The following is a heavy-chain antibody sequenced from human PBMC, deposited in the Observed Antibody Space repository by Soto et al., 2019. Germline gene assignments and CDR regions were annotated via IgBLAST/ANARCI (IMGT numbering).Heavy chain of an antibody. Sequence: GGSLRLSCAASGFTFSSYWMHWVRQAPGKGLVWVSRINSDGSSTSYADSVKGRFTISRDNAKNTLYLQMNSLRAEDTAVYYCARERYYDLWSGPYYFDYWGQGTLVTVSS. D-gene: IGHD3-3*01. CDR1: GFTFSSYW. CDR2: INSDGSST. CDR3: ARERYYDLWSGPYYFDY. V-gene: IGHV3-74*01. J-gene: IGHJ4*02.